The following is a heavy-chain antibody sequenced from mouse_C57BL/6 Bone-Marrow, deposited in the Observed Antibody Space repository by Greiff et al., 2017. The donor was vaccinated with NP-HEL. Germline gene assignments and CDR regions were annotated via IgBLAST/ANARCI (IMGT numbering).Heavy chain of an antibody. Sequence: VQLQQSVAELVRPGASVKLSCTASGFNIKNTYMHWVKQRPEQGLEWIGRIDPANGNTKYAPQFQGKATITADTSSNTAYLQLSNLTSEDTAVDYCAPSPLITAVVAVEGWGQGTTVTVAS. CDR1: GFNIKNTY. CDR3: APSPLITAVVAVEG. J-gene: IGHJ2*01. V-gene: IGHV14-3*01. CDR2: IDPANGNT. D-gene: IGHD1-1*01.